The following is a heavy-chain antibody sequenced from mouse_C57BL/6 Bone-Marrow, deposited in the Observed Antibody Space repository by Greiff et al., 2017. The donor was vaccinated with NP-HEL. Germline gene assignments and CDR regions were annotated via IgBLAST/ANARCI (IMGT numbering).Heavy chain of an antibody. CDR3: AGDKTAQATGFAY. V-gene: IGHV12-3*01. D-gene: IGHD3-2*02. CDR2: ITHSGET. Sequence: VKLVESGPGLVKPSQSLFLTCSITGFPITSGYYWIWIRQSPGKPLEWMGYITHSGETFYNPSLQSPISITRETSKNQFFLQLNSVTTEDTAMYYCAGDKTAQATGFAYWGQGTLVTVSA. CDR1: GFPITSGYY. J-gene: IGHJ3*01.